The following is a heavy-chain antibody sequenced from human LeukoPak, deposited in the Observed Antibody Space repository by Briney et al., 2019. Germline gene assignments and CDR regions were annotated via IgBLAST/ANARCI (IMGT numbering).Heavy chain of an antibody. CDR3: ARQGPRITMIVVVNTVDY. D-gene: IGHD3-22*01. V-gene: IGHV5-10-1*01. CDR1: GYSFTSYW. CDR2: IDPSDSYT. Sequence: GESLKISSKGSGYSFTSYWISWVRQMPGKGLEWMGRIDPSDSYTTYSPSFQGHVTISADKSISTAYLQWSSLKASDTAMYYCARQGPRITMIVVVNTVDYWGRGTLVTVSS. J-gene: IGHJ4*02.